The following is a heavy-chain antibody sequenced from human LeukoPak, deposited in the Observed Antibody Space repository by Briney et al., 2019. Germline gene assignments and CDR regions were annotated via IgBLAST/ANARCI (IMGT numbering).Heavy chain of an antibody. V-gene: IGHV4-31*03. CDR3: ARGLTDSYYYYGMDV. CDR2: IYYSGST. D-gene: IGHD3-22*01. J-gene: IGHJ6*04. CDR1: GGSISSGGYY. Sequence: PSETLSLTCTVSGGSISSGGYYWSWIRQHPGKGLEWIGYIYYSGSTYYNPSLKSRVTISVDTSKNQFSLKLSSVTAADTAAYYCARGLTDSYYYYGMDVWGKGTTVTVSS.